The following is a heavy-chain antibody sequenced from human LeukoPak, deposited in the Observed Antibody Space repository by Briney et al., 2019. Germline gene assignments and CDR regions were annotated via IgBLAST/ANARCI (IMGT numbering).Heavy chain of an antibody. V-gene: IGHV4-34*01. Sequence: PSETLSLTCTVNGGSFSDYYWTWIRQPPGKGLEWIGEINHGGSTNYNPSLKSRVTMSVDTSKNQFSLKLSFVTAADTAVYYCARAKRMGYDTSGYYYGYFDYWGQGTLVTVSS. D-gene: IGHD3-22*01. CDR3: ARAKRMGYDTSGYYYGYFDY. CDR2: INHGGST. J-gene: IGHJ4*02. CDR1: GGSFSDYY.